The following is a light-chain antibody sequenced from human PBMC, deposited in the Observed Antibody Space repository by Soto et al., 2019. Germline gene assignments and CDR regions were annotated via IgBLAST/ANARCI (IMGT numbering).Light chain of an antibody. CDR1: SSDIGAYNY. V-gene: IGLV2-14*01. Sequence: QSALTQPASVSGSPGQSITLSCTGTSSDIGAYNYVSWYQQHPGKPPKLMIYDVYYRPSGASDRFSGSKSGNTASLVISGLQAEDEADYYCSSYTSSPSVIFGGGTKVTVL. CDR3: SSYTSSPSVI. J-gene: IGLJ2*01. CDR2: DVY.